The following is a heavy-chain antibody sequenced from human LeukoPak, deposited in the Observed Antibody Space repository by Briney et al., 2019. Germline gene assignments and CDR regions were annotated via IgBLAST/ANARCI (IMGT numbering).Heavy chain of an antibody. Sequence: ASVKVSCKASGYTFTSYGISWVRQAPGQGLEWMGWISAYNGNTNYAQKLQGRVTMTTDTSTSTAYMELRSLRSDDTAVYYCARDGSPQWFAELLHYWGQGTLVTVSS. V-gene: IGHV1-18*04. CDR3: ARDGSPQWFAELLHY. J-gene: IGHJ4*02. D-gene: IGHD3-10*01. CDR1: GYTFTSYG. CDR2: ISAYNGNT.